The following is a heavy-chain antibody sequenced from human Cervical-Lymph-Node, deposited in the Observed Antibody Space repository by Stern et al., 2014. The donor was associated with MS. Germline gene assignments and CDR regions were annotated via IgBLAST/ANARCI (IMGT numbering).Heavy chain of an antibody. CDR2: ISHSGSS. CDR3: ASLNGSGSYPDY. V-gene: IGHV4-39*01. J-gene: IGHJ4*02. CDR1: GGSTSSSNYY. D-gene: IGHD3-10*01. Sequence: QLQLQESGPGLVKPSETLSLTCTVSGGSTSSSNYYWGWIRQPPGKGLEWIASISHSGSSYSIPSLKSRLTISIDTSKTQFSLKLFSVTAADTAVYYCASLNGSGSYPDYWGQGTLVIVSS.